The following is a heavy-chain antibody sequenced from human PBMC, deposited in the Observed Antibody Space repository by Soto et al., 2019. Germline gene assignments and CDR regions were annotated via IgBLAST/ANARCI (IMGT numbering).Heavy chain of an antibody. Sequence: QIQLVQSGAEVKKPGASVKVSCKASGYSFTSYGITWVRQAPGQGPEWLGWITAENGNTNYAQKFQGRSTMTTDTSTNPAFMELRRLRSDDTAVYYCVRVVLEGLPTSGFDYWGQGTLVTVSS. D-gene: IGHD5-12*01. J-gene: IGHJ4*02. CDR2: ITAENGNT. V-gene: IGHV1-18*04. CDR3: VRVVLEGLPTSGFDY. CDR1: GYSFTSYG.